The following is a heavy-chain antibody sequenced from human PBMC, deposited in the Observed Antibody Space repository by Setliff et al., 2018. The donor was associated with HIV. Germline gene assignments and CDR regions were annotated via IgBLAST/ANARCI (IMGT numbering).Heavy chain of an antibody. CDR2: IIPKSNTP. CDR1: GDTFSTFA. J-gene: IGHJ4*02. D-gene: IGHD3-10*01. V-gene: IGHV1-69*13. CDR3: ARGSPIVWFEEFLYPEIDY. Sequence: ASVKVSCKASGDTFSTFAIIWVRQAPGQGLEWMGGIIPKSNTPDYAQIFKGRLTITADESTSTAHMELVGLTSEDTAVYYCARGSPIVWFEEFLYPEIDYWGQGSLVTVSS.